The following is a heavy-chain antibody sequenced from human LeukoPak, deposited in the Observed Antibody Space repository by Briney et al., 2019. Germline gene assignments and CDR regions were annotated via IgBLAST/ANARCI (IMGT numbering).Heavy chain of an antibody. CDR1: GGSISSSSYY. V-gene: IGHV4-39*07. D-gene: IGHD1-26*01. J-gene: IGHJ4*02. CDR3: ARGEGAGIVGANFDY. Sequence: SETLSLTCTVSGGSISSSSYYWGWIRQPPGKGLEWIGEINHSGSTNYNPSLKSRVTISVDTSKNQFSLKLSSVTAADTAVYYCARGEGAGIVGANFDYWGQGTLVTVSS. CDR2: INHSGST.